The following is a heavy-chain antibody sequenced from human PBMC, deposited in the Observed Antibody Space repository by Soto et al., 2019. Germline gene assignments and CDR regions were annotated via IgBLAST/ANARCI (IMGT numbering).Heavy chain of an antibody. CDR2: IIPIFGTA. Sequence: QVQLVQSGAAVKKPGSSVKVSCKASGGTFSSYAISWVRQAPGQGLEWMGGIIPIFGTANYAQKFQGRVTITADESTSTAYMELSILRSENTAVYYCARDGGDAPPMNDAFDIWGQGTMVTVSS. CDR3: ARDGGDAPPMNDAFDI. D-gene: IGHD2-21*02. J-gene: IGHJ3*02. CDR1: GGTFSSYA. V-gene: IGHV1-69*01.